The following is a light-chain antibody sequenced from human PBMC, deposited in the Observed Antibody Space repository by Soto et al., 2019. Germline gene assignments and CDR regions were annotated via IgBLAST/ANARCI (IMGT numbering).Light chain of an antibody. CDR1: QSVNSNY. CDR3: HQFGTSPLWT. Sequence: IVLTQSPGTLSLSPGERATLSCRASQSVNSNYLAWYQQKPGQAPRLLMYETSTRATGIPDKFSGSGSGTDFTLTISRLEPEDFAVCCCHQFGTSPLWTFGHETNVE. CDR2: ETS. J-gene: IGKJ1*01. V-gene: IGKV3-20*01.